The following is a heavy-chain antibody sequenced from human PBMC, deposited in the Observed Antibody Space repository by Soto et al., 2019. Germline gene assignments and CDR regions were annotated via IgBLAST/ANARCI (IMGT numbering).Heavy chain of an antibody. CDR1: GGTFSSYT. D-gene: IGHD3-10*01. CDR3: ARDVLVRGAPYYYGMDV. CDR2: IIPILGIV. Sequence: QVQLVQSGAEVKKPGSSVKVSCKASGGTFSSYTISWVRQAPGQVLEWVGSIIPILGIVTYAQKFQGRVTITADTSTSTAYLELSSLRSEDTAVYYCARDVLVRGAPYYYGMDVWGQGTTVTVSS. V-gene: IGHV1-69*08. J-gene: IGHJ6*02.